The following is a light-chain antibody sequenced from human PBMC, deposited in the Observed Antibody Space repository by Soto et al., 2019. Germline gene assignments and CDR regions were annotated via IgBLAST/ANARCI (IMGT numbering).Light chain of an antibody. J-gene: IGKJ1*01. CDR3: QQYNSFSPWT. V-gene: IGKV1-5*01. CDR2: DAS. Sequence: DIQMTQSPSTLSASVGDRVTITCRACQNINRWLAWYQQKPGKAPKFLIYDASSLASGVPSRFSGSGSGTEFTLTITSLQPDDFGTYYCQQYNSFSPWTFGQGTKVDNK. CDR1: QNINRW.